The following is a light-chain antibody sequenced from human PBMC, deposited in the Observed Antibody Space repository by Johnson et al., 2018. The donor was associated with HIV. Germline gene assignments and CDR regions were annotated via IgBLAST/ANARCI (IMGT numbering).Light chain of an antibody. J-gene: IGLJ1*01. CDR3: GTWDSSLSAYV. CDR1: SSNIGNNY. Sequence: VLTQPPSVSAAPGQKVTISCSGSSSNIGNNYVSWYQQLPGTAPKLLIYENNKRPSGIPDRFSGSKSGTSASLGITGLQTGDEADYYCGTWDSSLSAYVFGTGTKVTVL. V-gene: IGLV1-51*02. CDR2: ENN.